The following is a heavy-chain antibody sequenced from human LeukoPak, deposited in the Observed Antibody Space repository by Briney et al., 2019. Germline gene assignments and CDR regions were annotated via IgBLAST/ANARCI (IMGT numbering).Heavy chain of an antibody. V-gene: IGHV3-66*02. J-gene: IGHJ6*03. CDR3: ARDRAKGYYLDV. D-gene: IGHD3-10*01. CDR2: IYSGGST. CDR1: GFTFNSNA. Sequence: GGSLRLSCAASGFTFNSNAMSWVRQAPGKGLEWVSVIYSGGSTYYADSVKGRFTISRDNSKNTLYLQMNSLRAEDTAVYYCARDRAKGYYLDVWGKGTTVTVSS.